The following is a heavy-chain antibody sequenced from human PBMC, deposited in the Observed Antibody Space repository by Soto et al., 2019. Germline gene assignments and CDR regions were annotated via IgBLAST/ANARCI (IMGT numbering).Heavy chain of an antibody. CDR3: AKGYYVWGTYRERNYIDY. D-gene: IGHD3-16*02. V-gene: IGHV3-30*18. J-gene: IGHJ4*02. Sequence: PGGSLRLSCAASAFTFSSYDIHWVRQAPGKGLEWVALISFDGSETYYADSVKGRFTISRDNPKNTLFLQMTSLRPDDTAVYYCAKGYYVWGTYRERNYIDYWGQGSLVTVST. CDR1: AFTFSSYD. CDR2: ISFDGSET.